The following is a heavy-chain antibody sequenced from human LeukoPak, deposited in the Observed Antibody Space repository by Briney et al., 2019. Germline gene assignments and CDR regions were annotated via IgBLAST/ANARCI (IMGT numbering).Heavy chain of an antibody. J-gene: IGHJ4*02. CDR2: IQARNGNT. V-gene: IGHV1-3*03. CDR3: ARAGVELWFGDLYYFDY. CDR1: GYTFTSYA. Sequence: ASLKVACNAPGYTFTSYAMHWVRQATGQRHELIAPIQARNGNTKYSQEFQGRVTITRDTSASTAYMELSSLRSEDMAVYYCARAGVELWFGDLYYFDYWGQGTLVTVSS. D-gene: IGHD3-10*01.